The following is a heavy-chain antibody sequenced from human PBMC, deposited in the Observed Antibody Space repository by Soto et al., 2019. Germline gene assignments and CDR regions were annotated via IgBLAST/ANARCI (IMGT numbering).Heavy chain of an antibody. CDR2: ISAYNGNT. Sequence: DSVQVSCKASGYPFTSYGISWVRQAPGQGLEWMGWISAYNGNTNYAQKLQGRVTMTTDTSTSTAYMELRSLRSDDTAVYYCAIDPPREKWRGYDFWSGYYTRPGEGEYGIDVW. D-gene: IGHD3-3*01. V-gene: IGHV1-18*01. CDR1: GYPFTSYG. J-gene: IGHJ6*01. CDR3: AIDPPREKWRGYDFWSGYYTRPGEGEYGIDV.